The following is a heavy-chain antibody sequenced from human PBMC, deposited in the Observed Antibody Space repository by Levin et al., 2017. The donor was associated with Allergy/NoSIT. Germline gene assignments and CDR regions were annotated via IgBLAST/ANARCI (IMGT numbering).Heavy chain of an antibody. Sequence: KVSCKGSGYSFTSYWISWVRQMPGKGLEWMGRIDPSDSYTNYSPSFQGHVTISADKSISTAYLQWSSLKASDTAMYYCARHEGVATDGWVVDYWGQGTLVTVSS. J-gene: IGHJ4*02. CDR1: GYSFTSYW. V-gene: IGHV5-10-1*01. D-gene: IGHD5-12*01. CDR2: IDPSDSYT. CDR3: ARHEGVATDGWVVDY.